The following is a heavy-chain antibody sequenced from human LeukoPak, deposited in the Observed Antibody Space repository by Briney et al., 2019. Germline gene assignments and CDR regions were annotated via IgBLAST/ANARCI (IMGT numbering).Heavy chain of an antibody. J-gene: IGHJ5*02. Sequence: GESLKISCKGSGYSFSTYWIAWVRQAPGKGLELMGIIYPGDSDTRYSPSFQGQVTISADKSISTAYLQWSSLKASDTAMYYCARRRYCSSTSCSNWFDPWGQGTLVTVSS. D-gene: IGHD2-2*01. CDR1: GYSFSTYW. V-gene: IGHV5-51*01. CDR3: ARRRYCSSTSCSNWFDP. CDR2: IYPGDSDT.